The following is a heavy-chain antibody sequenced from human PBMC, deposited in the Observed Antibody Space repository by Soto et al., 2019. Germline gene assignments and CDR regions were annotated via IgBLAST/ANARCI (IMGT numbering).Heavy chain of an antibody. CDR1: GYSFTRYW. Sequence: GESLKLSGTGSGYSFTRYWIGWVRQMPGKGLEWMGIIYPGDSDTRYSPSFQGQVTISADKSISTAYLQWSSLKASDTAMYYWPRLRQDCGGGSCYYYYLDVLGKGTRVTVSS. J-gene: IGHJ6*03. D-gene: IGHD2-15*01. V-gene: IGHV5-51*01. CDR3: PRLRQDCGGGSCYYYYLDV. CDR2: IYPGDSDT.